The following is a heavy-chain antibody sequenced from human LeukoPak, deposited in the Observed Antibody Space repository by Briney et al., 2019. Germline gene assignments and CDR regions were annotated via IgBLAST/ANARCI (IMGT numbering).Heavy chain of an antibody. V-gene: IGHV4-4*07. D-gene: IGHD6-6*01. J-gene: IGHJ6*03. CDR3: ARVGLAAPTYYYYMDV. CDR1: GASISSYY. Sequence: SETLSLTCSVAGASISSYYWSWIRQPAGKGLEWIGRIYGSGSTNYNPSLKSRVTMSVDTSKNQFSLNLSSVTAADTAVYYCARVGLAAPTYYYYMDVWGKGTTVTVSS. CDR2: IYGSGST.